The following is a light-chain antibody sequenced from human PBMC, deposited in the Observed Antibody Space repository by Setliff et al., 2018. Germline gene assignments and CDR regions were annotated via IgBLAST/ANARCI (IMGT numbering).Light chain of an antibody. CDR2: HNN. CDR1: GAGFT. Sequence: QSALTQPPSVSGAPGQRVSISCTGIGAGFTVHWYQQLPTTAPKLLISHNNNRPSGVPDRFSGSRSGTSASLVITGLQAGDEADYYCQSYAGGLGGDVFGGGTKVTVL. J-gene: IGLJ1*01. CDR3: QSYAGGLGGDV. V-gene: IGLV1-40*01.